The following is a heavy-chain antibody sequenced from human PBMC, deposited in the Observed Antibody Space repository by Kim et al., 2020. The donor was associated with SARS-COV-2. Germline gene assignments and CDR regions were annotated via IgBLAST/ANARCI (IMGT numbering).Heavy chain of an antibody. CDR2: ISSSGHYT. CDR1: GFNFSDYY. V-gene: IGHV3-11*05. Sequence: GGSLRLSCAASGFNFSDYYMSWIRQAPGKGQEWFSYISSSGHYTNYADSVKGRFTISRDNAKNSLYLQMNSLRAEDTAVYYCARVATHGVCFDSWGLGTLVTVSS. CDR3: ARVATHGVCFDS. J-gene: IGHJ4*02. D-gene: IGHD2-8*01.